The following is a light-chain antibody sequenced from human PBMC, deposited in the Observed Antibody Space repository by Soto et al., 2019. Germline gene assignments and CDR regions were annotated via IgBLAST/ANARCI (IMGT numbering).Light chain of an antibody. CDR1: SSDVGGYNY. CDR3: SSYTSSNTEV. CDR2: EVS. J-gene: IGLJ3*02. V-gene: IGLV2-14*01. Sequence: QSALTQPASVSGSPGQSITISCTGTSSDVGGYNYVSWYQQHPGKAPKLMIYEVSNRPSGISNRFSGSKSGNAASLTISGLQADDEADYYCSSYTSSNTEVFGGGTKVTVL.